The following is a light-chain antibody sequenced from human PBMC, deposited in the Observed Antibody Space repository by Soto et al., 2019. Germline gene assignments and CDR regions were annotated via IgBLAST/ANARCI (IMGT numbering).Light chain of an antibody. Sequence: DIQMTQSPSTLSASLGERVTISCLASQTLSSWFSSYQDKPGKASKLLVYKASSLESGVPSRFSGSGSGREFTLTISSLQPDDFVTYYCQQYNSYAPWTFGQGTKVDIK. J-gene: IGKJ1*01. CDR2: KAS. CDR3: QQYNSYAPWT. CDR1: QTLSSW. V-gene: IGKV1-5*03.